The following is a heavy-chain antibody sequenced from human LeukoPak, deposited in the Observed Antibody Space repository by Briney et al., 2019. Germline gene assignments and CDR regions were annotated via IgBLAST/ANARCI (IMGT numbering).Heavy chain of an antibody. D-gene: IGHD2-15*01. CDR3: ARDLGYGGTEMYYFDY. V-gene: IGHV4-61*02. J-gene: IGHJ4*02. Sequence: SQTLFLTCTVSGGSISSGSYYWSWIRQPAGKGLEWIGRISTSGSTSYNPSLKSRVTISVDTSKNQFSLNLSSVTAADTAVYYCARDLGYGGTEMYYFDYWGQGTLVTVSS. CDR1: GGSISSGSYY. CDR2: ISTSGST.